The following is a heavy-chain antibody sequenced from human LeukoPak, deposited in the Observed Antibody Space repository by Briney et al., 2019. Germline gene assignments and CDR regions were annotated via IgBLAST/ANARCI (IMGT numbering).Heavy chain of an antibody. CDR2: INSDGSST. V-gene: IGHV3-74*01. CDR1: GFTFSSYW. J-gene: IGHJ3*02. Sequence: PGGSLRLSCAASGFTFSSYWMHWVRQAPGKGLMWVSRINSDGSSTSYADSVKGRFTISRDNAKNTLYLQMNSLRAEDTAVYYCTRLSTSDIWGQGTTVTVSS. CDR3: TRLSTSDI.